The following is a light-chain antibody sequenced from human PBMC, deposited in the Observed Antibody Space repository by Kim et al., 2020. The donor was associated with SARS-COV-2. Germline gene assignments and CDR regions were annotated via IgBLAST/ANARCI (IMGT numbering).Light chain of an antibody. CDR1: QSVRSSY. Sequence: SPGGRAPPSCRASQSVRSSYLAWYQQKPGQAPRHLIYGASSRATGIPDRFSGSGSGTDFTLTISRLEPEDFAVYYCQQYGSSLLTFGGGTKVDIK. CDR3: QQYGSSLLT. J-gene: IGKJ4*01. CDR2: GAS. V-gene: IGKV3-20*01.